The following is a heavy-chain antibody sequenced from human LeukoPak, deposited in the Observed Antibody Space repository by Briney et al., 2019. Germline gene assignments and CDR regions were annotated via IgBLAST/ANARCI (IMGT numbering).Heavy chain of an antibody. CDR3: ARVRGYYLPFDY. D-gene: IGHD3-3*01. V-gene: IGHV3-30-3*01. CDR2: ISYDGSNK. J-gene: IGHJ4*02. Sequence: GRSLRLSCAASGFTFSSYAMHWVCKAPAKGLASVAVISYDGSNKYYADSVKGRFTISRDNSKNTLYLQMNSLRAEDTAVYYCARVRGYYLPFDYWGQGTLVTVPS. CDR1: GFTFSSYA.